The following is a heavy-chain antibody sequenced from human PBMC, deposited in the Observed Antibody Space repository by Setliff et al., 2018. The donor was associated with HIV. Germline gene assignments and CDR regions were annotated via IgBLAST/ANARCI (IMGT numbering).Heavy chain of an antibody. V-gene: IGHV1-46*01. Sequence: ASVKVSCKASGYTISSYYIHWVRQAPGQALEWMGIINPSAHNTDYAQRFRGRVTMTRDTSTTTFYMELASLRSEDTAVYYCARAGHRPRNYYYYYMDVWGKGTTVTVSS. J-gene: IGHJ6*03. CDR2: INPSAHNT. CDR1: GYTISSYY. CDR3: ARAGHRPRNYYYYYMDV.